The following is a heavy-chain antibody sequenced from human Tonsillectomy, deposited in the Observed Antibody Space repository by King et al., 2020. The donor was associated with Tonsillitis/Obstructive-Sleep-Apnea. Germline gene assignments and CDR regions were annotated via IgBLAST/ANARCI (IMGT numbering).Heavy chain of an antibody. V-gene: IGHV4-59*01. CDR3: ARDMVLEAGGDAFDI. J-gene: IGHJ3*02. CDR1: GDSISTYY. Sequence: VQLQESGPGLVKPSETLSLTCTVSGDSISTYYWSWIRQPPGKGLEWIGYIHYSGSTNYNPSLKSRVTILVDTSKNQFSLKLSPVTAADTAVYYCARDMVLEAGGDAFDIWGQGTMVTVSS. CDR2: IHYSGST. D-gene: IGHD2-8*01.